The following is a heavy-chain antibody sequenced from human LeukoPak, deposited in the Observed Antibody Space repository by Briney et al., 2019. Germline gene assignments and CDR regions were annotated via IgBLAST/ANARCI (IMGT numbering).Heavy chain of an antibody. J-gene: IGHJ4*02. CDR2: ISGSGGST. D-gene: IGHD5-18*01. CDR1: GFTFSSYA. Sequence: GGSLRLSCAASGFTFSSYAMSWVRQAPGKGLEWVSAISGSGGSTYYADSVKGRFTISRDNSKNTLYLQMNSLRPEDTAMYYCAKDGGTAILGISTKYYFDYWGQGTLVTVSS. V-gene: IGHV3-23*01. CDR3: AKDGGTAILGISTKYYFDY.